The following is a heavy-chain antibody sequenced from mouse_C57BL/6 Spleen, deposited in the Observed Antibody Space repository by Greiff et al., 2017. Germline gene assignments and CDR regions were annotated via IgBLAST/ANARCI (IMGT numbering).Heavy chain of an antibody. V-gene: IGHV1-64*01. J-gene: IGHJ4*01. CDR3: ARIGSYYALDY. CDR1: GYTFTSYW. CDR2: IHPNSGST. D-gene: IGHD1-1*01. Sequence: VQLQQPGAELVKPGASVKLSCKASGYTFTSYWMHWVKQRPGQGLEWIGMIHPNSGSTNYNEKFKSKATLTVDKSSSTAYMQLSSLTSEDSAVDYCARIGSYYALDYWGQGTSVTVSS.